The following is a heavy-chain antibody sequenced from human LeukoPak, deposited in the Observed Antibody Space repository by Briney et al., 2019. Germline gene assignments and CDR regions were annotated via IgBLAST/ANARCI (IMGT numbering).Heavy chain of an antibody. J-gene: IGHJ3*02. D-gene: IGHD2-15*01. CDR3: ARLGAGYCSGGSCDGAFDI. CDR2: ISSSSSYI. CDR1: GFTFSSYS. V-gene: IGHV3-21*01. Sequence: GGSLRLSCAASGFTFSSYSINWVRQAPGKGLEWVSSISSSSSYIYYADSVKGRFTISRDNAKNSLYLQMNSLRAEDTAVYYCARLGAGYCSGGSCDGAFDIWGQGTMVTVSS.